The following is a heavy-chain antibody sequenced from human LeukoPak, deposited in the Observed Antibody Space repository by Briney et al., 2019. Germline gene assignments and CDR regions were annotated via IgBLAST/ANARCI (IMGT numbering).Heavy chain of an antibody. CDR3: VRGGIAAAGANYYYYYMDV. V-gene: IGHV1-8*03. J-gene: IGHJ6*03. CDR2: MNPNSRNT. D-gene: IGHD6-13*01. Sequence: SVTLPFNASGSGFTSYNINWMRQAPGPGVEWMGCMNPNSRNTGYAQKYQATVTITMNTSISTANTELSRLRSDHTAEDYCVRGGIAAAGANYYYYYMDVWGKGTAVTVSS. CDR1: GSGFTSYN.